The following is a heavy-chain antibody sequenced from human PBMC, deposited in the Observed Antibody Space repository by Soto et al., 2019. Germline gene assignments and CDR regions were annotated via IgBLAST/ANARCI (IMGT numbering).Heavy chain of an antibody. V-gene: IGHV2-5*02. D-gene: IGHD3-10*01. J-gene: IGHJ4*02. CDR3: AHSRNLITEDAQVGDFDS. CDR2: IYWDDDE. CDR1: GFSLTTDGEG. Sequence: QITLKESGPTLVKPTQTLTLTCSFSGFSLTTDGEGLGWVRQTPGEALEWLALIYWDDDERYSPSQKTRLTITKDTSKNQVVLIMTNMAPMDTATYYCAHSRNLITEDAQVGDFDSWGQGTLVTVSS.